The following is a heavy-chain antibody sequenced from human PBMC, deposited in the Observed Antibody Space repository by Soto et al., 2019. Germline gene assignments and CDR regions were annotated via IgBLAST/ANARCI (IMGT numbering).Heavy chain of an antibody. Sequence: SETLSLTCAVYGGSFSGSYWSWIRQPPGKGLEWIGEINHSGSTNYNPSLKSRVTISVNTSKNQFSLKLSSVTAANTAVYYCARGGGYDILTGYSPDYYYYGMDVWGQGTTVTVSS. CDR3: ARGGGYDILTGYSPDYYYYGMDV. D-gene: IGHD3-9*01. CDR1: GGSFSGSY. J-gene: IGHJ6*02. CDR2: INHSGST. V-gene: IGHV4-34*01.